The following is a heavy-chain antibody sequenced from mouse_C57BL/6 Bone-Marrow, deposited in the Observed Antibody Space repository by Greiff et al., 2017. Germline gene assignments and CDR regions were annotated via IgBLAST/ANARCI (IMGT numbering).Heavy chain of an antibody. CDR1: GYTFTGYW. CDR2: ILPGSGST. D-gene: IGHD1-1*01. V-gene: IGHV1-9*01. Sequence: VQLKESGAELMKPGASVKLSCKATGYTFTGYWIEWVKQRPGHGLEWIGEILPGSGSTNYNEKFKGKATFTADTSSNTAYMQLSSLTTEDSAIYYCARIGHYGSSYHWYFDVWGTGTTVTVSS. J-gene: IGHJ1*03. CDR3: ARIGHYGSSYHWYFDV.